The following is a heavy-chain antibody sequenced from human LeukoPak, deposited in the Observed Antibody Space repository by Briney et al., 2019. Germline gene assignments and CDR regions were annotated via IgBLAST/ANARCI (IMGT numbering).Heavy chain of an antibody. CDR2: FRGTSSN. Sequence: PGGSLSLSCAASGLTLSSYAMSWVRQAPGEGLGWVSTFRGTSSNSYADAGKGRVTISRDNSKNTLYLQMKSLRAEDTAVYYCAKLKQWQPQRYFFEYWGQGALVTVAS. V-gene: IGHV3-23*01. CDR1: GLTLSSYA. J-gene: IGHJ4*02. CDR3: AKLKQWQPQRYFFEY. D-gene: IGHD6-19*01.